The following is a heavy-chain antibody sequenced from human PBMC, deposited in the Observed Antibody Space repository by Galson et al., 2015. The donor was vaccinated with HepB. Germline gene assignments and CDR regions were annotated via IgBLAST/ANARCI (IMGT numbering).Heavy chain of an antibody. D-gene: IGHD4-17*01. J-gene: IGHJ3*01. Sequence: SLRLSCAASGFAFSSYGMRWVRQAPGKGLEWVAVISYDGSNKYYADSVKGRFTISRDNSKNTLYLQMNSLRAEDTAVYSCARDRLWMTTVTTDAFDVWGQGTMVTVSS. CDR1: GFAFSSYG. V-gene: IGHV3-30*03. CDR2: ISYDGSNK. CDR3: ARDRLWMTTVTTDAFDV.